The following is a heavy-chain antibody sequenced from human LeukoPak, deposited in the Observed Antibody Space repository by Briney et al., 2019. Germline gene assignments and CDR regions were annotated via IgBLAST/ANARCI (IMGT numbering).Heavy chain of an antibody. D-gene: IGHD3-22*01. CDR2: IYTGGST. CDR1: GGSISSGSYY. CDR3: ARSSESYDSSGYYSYYFDY. J-gene: IGHJ4*02. V-gene: IGHV4-61*02. Sequence: SQTLSLTCTVSGGSISSGSYYWSWIRQPAGKGLEWIGRIYTGGSTSYNPSLRSRVTISVDTSKNQFSLKLSSVTAADTAVYYCARSSESYDSSGYYSYYFDYWGQGTLVTVSS.